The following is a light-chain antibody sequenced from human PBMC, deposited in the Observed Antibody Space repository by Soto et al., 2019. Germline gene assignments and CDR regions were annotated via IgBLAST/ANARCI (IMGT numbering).Light chain of an antibody. CDR2: LKSDGSH. CDR3: QTWGTAIHDVV. J-gene: IGLJ2*01. V-gene: IGLV4-69*01. Sequence: QLVLTQSPSASASLGASVKLTCTLSSGHSTYAIAWHQQQPEKGPRYLMKLKSDGSHSKGDGIPDRFSGSSSGAERHLTISSLQSEDEADYYCQTWGTAIHDVVFGGGTKLTVL. CDR1: SGHSTYA.